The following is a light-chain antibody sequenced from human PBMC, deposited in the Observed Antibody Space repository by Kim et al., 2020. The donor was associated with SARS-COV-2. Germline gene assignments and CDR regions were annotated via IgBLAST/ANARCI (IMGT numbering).Light chain of an antibody. J-gene: IGKJ1*01. V-gene: IGKV1-9*01. CDR3: QQLNIYPRPWK. CDR1: QDLSSY. CDR2: GAS. Sequence: DIQLTQSPSFLSASVGDRVTITCRASQDLSSYLAWYQQKPGKAPKLLIYGASTLQSGVPSRFSGSGSGTEFTLTITSLQPEDFATYCCQQLNIYPRPWKFGQGTKVDIK.